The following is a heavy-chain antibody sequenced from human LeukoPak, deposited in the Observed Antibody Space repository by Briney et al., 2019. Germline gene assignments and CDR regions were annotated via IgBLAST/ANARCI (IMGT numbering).Heavy chain of an antibody. CDR1: AFTFSRYW. J-gene: IGHJ5*02. V-gene: IGHV3-74*01. CDR3: ARFAYDSGSLS. Sequence: GGSLRLSCAASAFTFSRYWMHWVRRTPGEGLVWVSRISSGGNNTTYADSVKGRFTISRDNARNTLYLQMNSLRAEDTAVYYCARFAYDSGSLSWGQGALVTVST. D-gene: IGHD3-10*01. CDR2: ISSGGNNT.